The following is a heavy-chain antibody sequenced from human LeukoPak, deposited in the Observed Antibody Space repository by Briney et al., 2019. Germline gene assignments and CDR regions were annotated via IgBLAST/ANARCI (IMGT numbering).Heavy chain of an antibody. CDR3: ARESGGNDFNVRWFDP. J-gene: IGHJ5*02. D-gene: IGHD5-12*01. V-gene: IGHV3-11*01. Sequence: GGSLRLSCAASGFTFSDYYMSWIRQAPGKGLEWVSYISSSGSTIYYADSVKGRFTISRDNAKNSLYLQMNSLRAEDTAVYYCARESGGNDFNVRWFDPWGQGTLVTVSS. CDR1: GFTFSDYY. CDR2: ISSSGSTI.